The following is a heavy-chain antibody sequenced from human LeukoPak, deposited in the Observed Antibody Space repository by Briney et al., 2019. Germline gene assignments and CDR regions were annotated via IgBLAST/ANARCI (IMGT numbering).Heavy chain of an antibody. V-gene: IGHV4-31*03. CDR3: ARGLTYYYDSREEN. D-gene: IGHD3-22*01. Sequence: PSETLSLTCTVSGGSISSGGYYWSWIRQHPGKGLEWIGYIYYSGSTNYNPSLKSRVTISVDTSKNQFSLKLSSVTAADTAVYYCARGLTYYYDSREENWGQGTLVTVSS. CDR1: GGSISSGGYY. CDR2: IYYSGST. J-gene: IGHJ4*02.